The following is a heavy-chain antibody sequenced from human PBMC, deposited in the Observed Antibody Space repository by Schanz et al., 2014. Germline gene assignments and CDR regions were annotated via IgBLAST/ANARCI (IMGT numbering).Heavy chain of an antibody. J-gene: IGHJ3*02. D-gene: IGHD3-10*01. V-gene: IGHV3-23*01. CDR1: GFTFSIYA. CDR2: ISGSGAST. Sequence: EVQLLESGGGLVQPGGSLRLSCSASGFTFSIYAMSWVRQAPGKGLEWVSGISGSGASTYYADSVKGRFTISRDNSKNTLYLQMNSLRAEDTAVYYCAKGRFGELSAFDIWGQGTMVTVSS. CDR3: AKGRFGELSAFDI.